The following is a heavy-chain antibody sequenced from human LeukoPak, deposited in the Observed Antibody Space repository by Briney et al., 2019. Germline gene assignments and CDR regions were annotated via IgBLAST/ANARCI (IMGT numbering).Heavy chain of an antibody. D-gene: IGHD6-19*01. V-gene: IGHV1-46*01. CDR1: GYTLTSYY. Sequence: ASVKVSCKASGYTLTSYYMHWVRQAPGQGLEWMGIINPSGGSTSYAQKFQGRVTMTRDTSTSTVYMELSSLRSEDTAVYYCARYSSGWPIPEYYFDYWGQGTLVTVSS. J-gene: IGHJ4*02. CDR2: INPSGGST. CDR3: ARYSSGWPIPEYYFDY.